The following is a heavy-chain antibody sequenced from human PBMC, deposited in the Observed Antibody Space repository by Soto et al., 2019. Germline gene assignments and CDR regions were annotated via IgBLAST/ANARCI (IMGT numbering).Heavy chain of an antibody. CDR2: IHPSGGGS. CDR1: GYTLNTYY. Sequence: QVQLVQSGAEVKKPGASVKVSCKPSGYTLNTYYLHWVRQAPGQGLEWMGIIHPSGGGSTYAQKFLCRVTMIRDTFTSTVFMELSSLRSADTAVYYCARGGHIAVVTASFDYWGQGTLVTVSS. CDR3: ARGGHIAVVTASFDY. J-gene: IGHJ4*02. V-gene: IGHV1-46*02. D-gene: IGHD2-21*02.